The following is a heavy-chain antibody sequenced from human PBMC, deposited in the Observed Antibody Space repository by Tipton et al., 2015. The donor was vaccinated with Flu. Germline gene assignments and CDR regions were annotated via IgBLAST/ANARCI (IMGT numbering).Heavy chain of an antibody. CDR2: IYYSGST. Sequence: TLSLTCTVSGGSISSSSYYWGWIRQPPGKGLEWIGSIYYSGSTYYNPSLKSRVTISVDTSKNQFSLKLSSVTAADTAVYYCARGHSYYDDGGAFDIWGQGTMVTVSS. CDR3: ARGHSYYDDGGAFDI. V-gene: IGHV4-39*07. J-gene: IGHJ3*02. CDR1: GGSISSSSYY. D-gene: IGHD3-3*01.